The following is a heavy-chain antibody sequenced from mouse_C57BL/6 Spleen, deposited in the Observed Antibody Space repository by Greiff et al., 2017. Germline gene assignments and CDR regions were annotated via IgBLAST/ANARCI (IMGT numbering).Heavy chain of an antibody. J-gene: IGHJ1*03. CDR1: GYTFTSYW. V-gene: IGHV1-74*01. D-gene: IGHD2-4*01. Sequence: QVQLKQPGAELVKPGASVKVSCKASGYTFTSYWMHWVKQRPGQGLEWIGRIHPSDSDTNYNQKFKGKATLTVDKSSSTAYMQLSSLTSEDSAVYYCAPYDYDLNWYFDVWGTGTTVTVSS. CDR3: APYDYDLNWYFDV. CDR2: IHPSDSDT.